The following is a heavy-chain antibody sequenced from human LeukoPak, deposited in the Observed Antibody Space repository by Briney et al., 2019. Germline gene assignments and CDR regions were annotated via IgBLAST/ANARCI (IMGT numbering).Heavy chain of an antibody. J-gene: IGHJ4*02. CDR2: IHPDTVGT. Sequence: SVKVSCRPSGYXFTGFYLHWMRQAPGHGLEWGGGIHPDTVGTNYAQNFQGRVTMNRDTSISTAYMEFDRLRSDDTAIYYCAREGVRDNKSFGYWGQGTLVTVSS. CDR3: AREGVRDNKSFGY. D-gene: IGHD3-3*01. V-gene: IGHV1-2*02. CDR1: GYXFTGFY.